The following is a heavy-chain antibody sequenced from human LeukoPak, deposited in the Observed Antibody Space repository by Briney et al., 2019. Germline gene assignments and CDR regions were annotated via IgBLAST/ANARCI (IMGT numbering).Heavy chain of an antibody. V-gene: IGHV3-48*02. CDR3: ARDQDSSGYYFGAFDI. D-gene: IGHD3-22*01. CDR1: GFTFSSYS. J-gene: IGHJ3*02. Sequence: PGGSLRLSCAASGFTFSSYSMNWVRQAPGKVLEWVSYISSSGSTIYYADSVKGRFTISRDNAKNSLYLQMNSLRDEDTAVYYCARDQDSSGYYFGAFDIWGQGTMVTVST. CDR2: ISSSGSTI.